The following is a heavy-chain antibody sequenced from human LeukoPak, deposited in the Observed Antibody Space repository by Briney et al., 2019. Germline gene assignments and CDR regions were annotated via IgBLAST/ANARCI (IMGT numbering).Heavy chain of an antibody. D-gene: IGHD1-26*01. Sequence: GGSLRLSCAASGFTFSSYAMHWVRQAPGKGLEYVSAISSNGGSTYYANSVKGRFTISRDNSKNTLYLQMGSLRAEDMAVYYCARDRNSGSYFDYWGQRTLVTVSS. CDR1: GFTFSSYA. J-gene: IGHJ4*02. V-gene: IGHV3-64*01. CDR2: ISSNGGST. CDR3: ARDRNSGSYFDY.